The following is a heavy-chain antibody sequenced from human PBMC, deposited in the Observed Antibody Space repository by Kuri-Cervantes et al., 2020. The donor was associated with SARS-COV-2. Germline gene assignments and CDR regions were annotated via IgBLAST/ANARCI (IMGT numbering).Heavy chain of an antibody. J-gene: IGHJ3*02. V-gene: IGHV3-23*01. CDR3: ARGLAIFGVRNAFDI. CDR1: GFTLRSYG. Sequence: GGSLRLSCAASGFTLRSYGMSWVRQAPGKGLQWVSSITESGGGTYYADSVKGRFTIYRDNSNSTLYLQMNSLRAEDTAVYYCARGLAIFGVRNAFDIWGQGTMVTVSS. CDR2: ITESGGGT. D-gene: IGHD3-3*01.